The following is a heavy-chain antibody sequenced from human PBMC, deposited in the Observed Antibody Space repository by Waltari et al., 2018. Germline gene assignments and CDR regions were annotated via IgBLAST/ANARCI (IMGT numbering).Heavy chain of an antibody. D-gene: IGHD3-22*01. V-gene: IGHV4-59*12. CDR3: ARADSSGYGGGMDV. Sequence: QVQLQESGPGLVKPSETLSLTCTVSGGSISSYYWSWIRQPPGKGLEWIGYIYYSGSTNYNPSLKSRVTISVDTSKNQFSLKLSSVTAADTAVYYCARADSSGYGGGMDVWGQGTTVTVSS. CDR2: IYYSGST. CDR1: GGSISSYY. J-gene: IGHJ6*02.